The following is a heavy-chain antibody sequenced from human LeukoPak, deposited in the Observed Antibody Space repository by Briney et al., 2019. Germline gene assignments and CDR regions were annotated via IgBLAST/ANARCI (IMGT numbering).Heavy chain of an antibody. CDR1: GFTFSSYW. J-gene: IGHJ6*03. CDR3: ARLNGYDLYYYYYMDV. V-gene: IGHV3-7*01. Sequence: RGSLRLSCAASGFTFSSYWMSWVRQAPGKGLEWVANIKQDGSEKYYVDSVKGRFTISRDNAKNSLYLQMNSLRAEDTAVYYCARLNGYDLYYYYYMDVWGKGTKVTVSS. CDR2: IKQDGSEK. D-gene: IGHD5-12*01.